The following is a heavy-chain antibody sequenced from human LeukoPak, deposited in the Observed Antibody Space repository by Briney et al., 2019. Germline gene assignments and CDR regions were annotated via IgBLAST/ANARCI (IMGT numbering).Heavy chain of an antibody. Sequence: GGSLRLSCAASGFTFSSYAMSWVRQAPGKGLEWVSAISGSGGSTYYADSVKGRFTISRDNSKNTLYLQMNSLRAEDTAVYYCARDLGYCSSTSCQFDYWGQGTLVTVSS. D-gene: IGHD2-2*01. CDR1: GFTFSSYA. CDR3: ARDLGYCSSTSCQFDY. V-gene: IGHV3-23*01. CDR2: ISGSGGST. J-gene: IGHJ4*02.